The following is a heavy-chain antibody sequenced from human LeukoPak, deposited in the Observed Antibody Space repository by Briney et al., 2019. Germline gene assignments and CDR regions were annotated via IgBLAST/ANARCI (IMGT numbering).Heavy chain of an antibody. CDR1: GYTFTGYY. D-gene: IGHD5-12*01. CDR3: ARDRYSGYDYPKGHFDY. V-gene: IGHV1-69*05. J-gene: IGHJ4*02. Sequence: ASVKVSCKASGYTFTGYYMHWVRQAPGQGLEWMGRIIPIFGTANYAQKFQGRVTITTDESTSTAYMELSSLRSEDTAVYYCARDRYSGYDYPKGHFDYWGQGTLVTVSS. CDR2: IIPIFGTA.